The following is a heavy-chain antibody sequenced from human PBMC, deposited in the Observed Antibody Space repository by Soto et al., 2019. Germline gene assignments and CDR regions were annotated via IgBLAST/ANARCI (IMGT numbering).Heavy chain of an antibody. CDR1: GGTFSSYT. CDR3: SRGVASLVDS. V-gene: IGHV1-69*02. CDR2: IVPITGMT. J-gene: IGHJ4*02. Sequence: QVQLVQSGAEVKKPGSSVRVSCTPSGGTFSSYTISWVRQAPGQGLEWMGRIVPITGMTRYAQKFQGRLTITAGTSTTTASLELSSLTSEDSAVYFCSRGVASLVDSWGQGTQVTVSS. D-gene: IGHD2-15*01.